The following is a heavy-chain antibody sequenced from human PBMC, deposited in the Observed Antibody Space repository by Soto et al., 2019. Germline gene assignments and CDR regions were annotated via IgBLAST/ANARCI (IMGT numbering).Heavy chain of an antibody. V-gene: IGHV6-1*01. CDR3: DKPHYYYYYGMDV. J-gene: IGHJ6*02. CDR2: TYYRSKWYN. CDR1: GASVSSNRTA. Sequence: GDISGASVSSNRTACSCNRQSPSRGLEWLGRTYYRSKWYNDYAVSVKSRITINPDTSKDQFSLQLNSVTPEDTAVYYCDKPHYYYYYGMDVWGQRTTVTVSS.